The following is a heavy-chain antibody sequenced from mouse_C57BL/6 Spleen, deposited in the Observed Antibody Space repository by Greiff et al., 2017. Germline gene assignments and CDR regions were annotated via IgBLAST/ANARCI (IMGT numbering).Heavy chain of an antibody. D-gene: IGHD1-1*01. CDR1: GYTFTSYC. CDR2: IVPYCGGT. J-gene: IGHJ4*01. CDR3: ARSNYGKRASYAMDY. Sequence: HVQLKPPWADLVKPGASLKLSCTASGYTFTSYCMPCVKQRPGRGLAWILRIVPYCGGTKYNEKFKSKATLTVDKPSSTAYMQLSSLTSEDSAVYYCARSNYGKRASYAMDYWGQGTSVTVAS. V-gene: IGHV1-72*01.